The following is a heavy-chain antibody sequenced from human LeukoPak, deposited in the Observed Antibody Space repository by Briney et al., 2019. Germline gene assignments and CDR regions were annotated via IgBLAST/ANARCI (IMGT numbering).Heavy chain of an antibody. CDR1: GFTFGDYA. J-gene: IGHJ3*02. V-gene: IGHV3-9*01. CDR2: ISWDSGSI. Sequence: GRSLRLSCAASGFTFGDYAMHWVRQAPGKGLEWVSGISWDSGSIGHADSVKGRFTISRDNAKNSLYLQMNSLRAEDTALYYCAKDIRSGSYYGAFDIWGQGTMVTVSS. CDR3: AKDIRSGSYYGAFDI. D-gene: IGHD1-26*01.